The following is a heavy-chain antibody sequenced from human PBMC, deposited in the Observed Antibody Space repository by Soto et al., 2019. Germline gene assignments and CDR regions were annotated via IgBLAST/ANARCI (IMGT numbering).Heavy chain of an antibody. CDR1: GFTFSSYG. CDR2: ISSSRSYI. CDR3: ASQSFSAFDI. D-gene: IGHD3-3*01. Sequence: EVQLVESGGGLVKPGGSLRLSCAASGFTFSSYGMNWVRQAPGKGLEWVSAISSSRSYIYYADSVKGRFTISRDKAKNSLYLQMNSLRAEDTAVYYCASQSFSAFDIWGQGTMVTVSS. V-gene: IGHV3-21*01. J-gene: IGHJ3*02.